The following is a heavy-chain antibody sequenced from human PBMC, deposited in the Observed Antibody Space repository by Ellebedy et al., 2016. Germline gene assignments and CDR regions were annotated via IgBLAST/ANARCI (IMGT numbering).Heavy chain of an antibody. J-gene: IGHJ6*03. V-gene: IGHV4-34*01. CDR1: GGSFSTYY. CDR2: ISDSGGT. D-gene: IGHD2-2*01. CDR3: ARGFCSSTSCRYYSHYYYMDV. Sequence: GSLRLSXAVYGGSFSTYYWTWIRQSPGKGLEWIGEISDSGGTNYNPSLKSRVTISLDTSQTQFSLKVSSVTAADTAVYYCARGFCSSTSCRYYSHYYYMDVWGKGTTVTVSS.